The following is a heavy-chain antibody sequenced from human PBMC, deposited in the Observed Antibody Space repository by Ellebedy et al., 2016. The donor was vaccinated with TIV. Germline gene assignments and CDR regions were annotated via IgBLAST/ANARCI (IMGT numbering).Heavy chain of an antibody. D-gene: IGHD6-19*01. CDR1: GFTFSSYS. CDR2: ISSSSSYI. CDR3: RTHGIAVAGVKVTPPEYGMDV. V-gene: IGHV3-21*01. J-gene: IGHJ6*02. Sequence: GGSLRLXXAASGFTFSSYSMNWVRQAPGKGLEWVSSISSSSSYIYYADSVKGRFTISRDNAKNSLYLQMNSLRAEDTAVYYCRTHGIAVAGVKVTPPEYGMDVWGQGTTVTVSS.